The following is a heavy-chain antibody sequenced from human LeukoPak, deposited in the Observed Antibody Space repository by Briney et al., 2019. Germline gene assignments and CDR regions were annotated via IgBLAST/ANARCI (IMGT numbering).Heavy chain of an antibody. Sequence: AASVKVSCKASGGTFSSYTISWVRPAPGQGLEGMGRIIPFLCIANYAQKLQGRVTITADKPTSTAYMELSSLRPEDMAVYYCARGMTTVTNGAFDIWRQGTMVSVSS. J-gene: IGHJ3*02. CDR1: GGTFSSYT. V-gene: IGHV1-69*02. CDR3: ARGMTTVTNGAFDI. CDR2: IIPFLCIA. D-gene: IGHD4-17*01.